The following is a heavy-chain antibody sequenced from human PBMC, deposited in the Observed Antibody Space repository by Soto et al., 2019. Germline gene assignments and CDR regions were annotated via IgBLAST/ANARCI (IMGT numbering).Heavy chain of an antibody. CDR1: GFTFDDYA. J-gene: IGHJ4*02. D-gene: IGHD6-13*01. CDR2: ISWNSGSI. Sequence: EVQLVESGGGLVQPGRSLRLSCAASGFTFDDYAMHWVRQAPGKGLEWVSGISWNSGSIGYADSVKGRFTISRDNAKNSLYLQMNSLRAEDTALYYCAKDYGISWYLYYFDYWGQGTLVTVSS. CDR3: AKDYGISWYLYYFDY. V-gene: IGHV3-9*01.